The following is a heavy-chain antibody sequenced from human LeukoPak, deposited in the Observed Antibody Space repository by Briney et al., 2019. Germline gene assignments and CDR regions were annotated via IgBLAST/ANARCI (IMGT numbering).Heavy chain of an antibody. CDR1: GFTFSPYS. CDR2: ISSSSSYI. D-gene: IGHD6-19*01. J-gene: IGHJ6*02. V-gene: IGHV3-21*01. Sequence: PGGSLRLSCAASGFTFSPYSMNWVRQAPGKGLEWVSSISSSSSYIYYADSVKGRFTISRDNAKNSLSLQMNSLRAEDTAVYYCSRDGQWPGPMDVWGQGTTVTVSS. CDR3: SRDGQWPGPMDV.